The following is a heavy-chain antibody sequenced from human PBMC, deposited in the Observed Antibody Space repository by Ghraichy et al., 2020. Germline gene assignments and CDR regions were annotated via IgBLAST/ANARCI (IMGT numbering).Heavy chain of an antibody. CDR1: GGSISSSSYY. D-gene: IGHD2-2*01. Sequence: SETLSLTCTVSGGSISSSSYYWGWIRQPPGKGLEWIGSIYYSGSTYYNPSLKSRVTISVDTSKNQFSLKLSSVTTADTAVYYCARLPYCSSTSCYPYGMDVWGQGTTVTVSS. V-gene: IGHV4-39*01. CDR3: ARLPYCSSTSCYPYGMDV. CDR2: IYYSGST. J-gene: IGHJ6*02.